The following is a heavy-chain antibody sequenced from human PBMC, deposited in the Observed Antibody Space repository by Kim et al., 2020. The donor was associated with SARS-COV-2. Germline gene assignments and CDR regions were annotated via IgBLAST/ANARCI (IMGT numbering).Heavy chain of an antibody. Sequence: GGSLRLSCAASGFTFSSYSMNWVRQAPGKGLEWVSSISTSSSYIYYADSVKGRFTISRDNTKNSLYLQMNSLRAEDTAVYYCARDLRAGSGSGAFDIWGQGTMVTVSS. CDR1: GFTFSSYS. V-gene: IGHV3-21*01. D-gene: IGHD3-10*01. CDR2: ISTSSSYI. J-gene: IGHJ3*02. CDR3: ARDLRAGSGSGAFDI.